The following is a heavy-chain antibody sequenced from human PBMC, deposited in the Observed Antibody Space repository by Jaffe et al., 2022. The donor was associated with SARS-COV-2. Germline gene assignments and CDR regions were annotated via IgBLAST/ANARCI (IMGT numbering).Heavy chain of an antibody. V-gene: IGHV4-34*01. CDR3: ARGRKYCSSTSCYYPRAGKLDY. D-gene: IGHD2-2*01. CDR1: GGSFSGYY. J-gene: IGHJ4*02. CDR2: INHSGST. Sequence: QVQLQQWGAGLLKPSETLSLTCAVYGGSFSGYYWSWIRQPPGKGLEWIGEINHSGSTNYNPSLKSRVTISVDTSKNQFSLKLSSVTAADTAVYYCARGRKYCSSTSCYYPRAGKLDYWGQGTLVTVSS.